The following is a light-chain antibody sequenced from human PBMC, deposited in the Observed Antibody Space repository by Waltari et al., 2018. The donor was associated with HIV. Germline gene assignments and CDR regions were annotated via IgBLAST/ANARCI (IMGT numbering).Light chain of an antibody. CDR3: QQYYTTPLT. J-gene: IGKJ4*01. Sequence: DIVLTQSPDSLAVSMGERANINCTSSQSVLYSSNNQKYLAWYQQNPGQPPKLLIYWASTRESGVPDRFSGSGSGTDFTLTISSLQAEDVAVYYCQQYYTTPLTFGGGTKVEIK. CDR2: WAS. CDR1: QSVLYSSNNQKY. V-gene: IGKV4-1*01.